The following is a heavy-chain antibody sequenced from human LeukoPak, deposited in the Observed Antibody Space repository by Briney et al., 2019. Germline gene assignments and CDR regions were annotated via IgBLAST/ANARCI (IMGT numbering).Heavy chain of an antibody. CDR1: GGSISSYY. Sequence: SETLPLTCTVSGGSISSYYWSWIRQPPGKGLEWIGYIYYSGSTNYNPSLKSRVTISVDTSKNQFSLKLSSVTAADTAVYYCAREGGYSSGWYLHYFDYWGQGTLVTVSS. V-gene: IGHV4-59*01. CDR3: AREGGYSSGWYLHYFDY. CDR2: IYYSGST. D-gene: IGHD6-19*01. J-gene: IGHJ4*02.